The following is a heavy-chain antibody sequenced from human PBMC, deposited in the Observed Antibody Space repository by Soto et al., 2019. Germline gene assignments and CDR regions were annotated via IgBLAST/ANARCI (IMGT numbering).Heavy chain of an antibody. V-gene: IGHV4-34*01. CDR3: AREKSVGTGYSSSWYGSRSYYYGMDV. Sequence: SETLSLTCAVYGGSFSGYYWSWIRQPPGKGLEWIGEINHSGSTNYNPSLKSRVTISVDTSKNQFSLKLSSVTAADTAVYYCAREKSVGTGYSSSWYGSRSYYYGMDVWGQGTTVTVSS. CDR1: GGSFSGYY. CDR2: INHSGST. D-gene: IGHD6-13*01. J-gene: IGHJ6*02.